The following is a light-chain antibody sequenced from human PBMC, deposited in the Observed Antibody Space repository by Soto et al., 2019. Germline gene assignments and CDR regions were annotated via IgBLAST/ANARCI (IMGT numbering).Light chain of an antibody. Sequence: QSVLTQPASVSGSPGQSITISCTGTSSDVGGYNYVSWYQQHPGKAPKLMIYEVSNRPSGVSNRFSGSKSGNTASLTISGLRAEDEADYYCSSRTISSTVVFGGGTQLTVL. CDR3: SSRTISSTVV. CDR1: SSDVGGYNY. J-gene: IGLJ7*01. V-gene: IGLV2-14*01. CDR2: EVS.